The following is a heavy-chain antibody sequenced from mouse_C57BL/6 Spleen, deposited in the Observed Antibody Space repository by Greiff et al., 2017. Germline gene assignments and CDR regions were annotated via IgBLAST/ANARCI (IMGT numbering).Heavy chain of an antibody. Sequence: QVQLQQPGAELVKPGASVKLSCKASGYTFTSYWMHWVKQRPGRGLEWIGRIDPYSGGTKYNEKFKSKATLTVDTPSSTAYMQLSSLTSEDSAVYYCARRGVYAAYAMDYWGQGTSVTVSS. CDR1: GYTFTSYW. CDR3: ARRGVYAAYAMDY. V-gene: IGHV1-72*01. CDR2: IDPYSGGT. J-gene: IGHJ4*01. D-gene: IGHD2-14*01.